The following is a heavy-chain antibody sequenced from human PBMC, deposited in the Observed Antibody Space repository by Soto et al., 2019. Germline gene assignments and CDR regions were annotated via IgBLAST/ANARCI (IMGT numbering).Heavy chain of an antibody. CDR2: ISAYNGNT. Sequence: ASVKVSCKASGYTFTSYGISWVRQAPGQGLEWMGWISAYNGNTNYAQKLQGRVTMTTDTSTSTAYMELRSLRSDDTAVYYCARTRSGSYPGPSYFDYWGQGTLVTVYS. CDR1: GYTFTSYG. D-gene: IGHD1-26*01. V-gene: IGHV1-18*04. CDR3: ARTRSGSYPGPSYFDY. J-gene: IGHJ4*02.